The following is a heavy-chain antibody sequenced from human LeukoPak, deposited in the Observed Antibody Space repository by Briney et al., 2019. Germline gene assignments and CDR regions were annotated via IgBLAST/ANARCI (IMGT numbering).Heavy chain of an antibody. J-gene: IGHJ4*02. V-gene: IGHV4-59*01. CDR2: IYSSGST. D-gene: IGHD5-18*01. Sequence: SETLSLTCTVSGGPISSYYWSWIRQPPGKGLEWIGYIYSSGSTNYNPSLKSRVTISVDTSKNQFSPRLSSVTAADTAVYYCARVFRGYSYGPFDYWGQGTLVTVSS. CDR1: GGPISSYY. CDR3: ARVFRGYSYGPFDY.